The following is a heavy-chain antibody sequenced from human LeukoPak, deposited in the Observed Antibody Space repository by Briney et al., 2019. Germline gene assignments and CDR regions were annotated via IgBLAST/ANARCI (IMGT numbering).Heavy chain of an antibody. Sequence: GGSLRLSCAASGLTFSSYEMNWVRQAPGKGLEWVSYSSSSGSGTYYADSVKGRFTISRENAKNSLYLQVNSLRDEDTAVYYCARVGSCSAARCPVAFDIWRQATMVTISS. CDR2: SSSSGSGT. CDR1: GLTFSSYE. CDR3: ARVGSCSAARCPVAFDI. D-gene: IGHD2-15*01. V-gene: IGHV3-48*03. J-gene: IGHJ3*02.